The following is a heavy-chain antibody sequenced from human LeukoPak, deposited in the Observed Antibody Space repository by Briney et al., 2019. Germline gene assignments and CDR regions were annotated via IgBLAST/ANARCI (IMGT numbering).Heavy chain of an antibody. Sequence: GESLKISCKASGYTFTSYGISWVRQAPGQGLEWMGWISAYNGNTNYAQKLQGRVTMTTDTSTRTAYMELRSLRSDATAVHYSARTRSGGPYYYYYMDVWGKGTTVTVSS. CDR1: GYTFTSYG. CDR2: ISAYNGNT. J-gene: IGHJ6*03. CDR3: ARTRSGGPYYYYYMDV. V-gene: IGHV1-18*01. D-gene: IGHD2-15*01.